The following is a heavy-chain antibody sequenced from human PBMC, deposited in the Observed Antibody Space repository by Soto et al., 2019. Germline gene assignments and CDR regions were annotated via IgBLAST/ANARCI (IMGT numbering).Heavy chain of an antibody. Sequence: QVQLQESGPGLVKPSQTLSLTCTVSGGSISSGGYYWSWIRQHPGKGLEWIGYIYYSGSTYYNPSLKSRVLISVDTSKNQFSLKLSSVTAADTAVYYCARESHYCTNGVCFFDYWGQGTLVTVSS. CDR1: GGSISSGGYY. D-gene: IGHD2-8*01. J-gene: IGHJ4*02. CDR2: IYYSGST. CDR3: ARESHYCTNGVCFFDY. V-gene: IGHV4-31*03.